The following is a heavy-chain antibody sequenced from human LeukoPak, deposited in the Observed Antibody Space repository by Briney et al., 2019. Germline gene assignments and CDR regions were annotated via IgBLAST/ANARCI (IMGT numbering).Heavy chain of an antibody. CDR1: GFTFSSYW. CDR2: INSYGSST. Sequence: PGGSLRLSCAASGFTFSSYWMHWVRQAPGKGLVWVSRINSYGSSTNYADSVKGRFTISRDNAKNTLFLQMNSLRAEDTALYYCAREVRETSYFDYWGQGTLVIVSS. CDR3: AREVRETSYFDY. J-gene: IGHJ4*02. D-gene: IGHD5-24*01. V-gene: IGHV3-74*01.